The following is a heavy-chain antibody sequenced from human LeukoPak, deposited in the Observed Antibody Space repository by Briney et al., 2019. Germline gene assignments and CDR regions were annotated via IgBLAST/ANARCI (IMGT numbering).Heavy chain of an antibody. CDR1: GFTFNAFA. V-gene: IGHV3-9*03. CDR2: INGNSGAI. CDR3: AKDVGPQVGIDWYFDL. J-gene: IGHJ2*01. Sequence: GGSLRLSCAASGFTFNAFAMHWVRQLPGKGLEWVSGINGNSGAIGYAASVKGRFTIARDNAKNSLYLQMNSLRPEDMGLYYCAKDVGPQVGIDWYFDLWGRGTLVTVSS. D-gene: IGHD2-21*01.